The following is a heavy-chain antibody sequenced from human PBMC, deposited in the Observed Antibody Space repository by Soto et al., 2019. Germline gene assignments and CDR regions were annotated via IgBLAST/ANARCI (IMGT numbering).Heavy chain of an antibody. D-gene: IGHD3-22*01. J-gene: IGHJ5*02. CDR3: ASSHYDSSGYYTNWFDP. CDR2: IIPIFGTA. CDR1: GGTFSSYA. V-gene: IGHV1-69*13. Sequence: AAVKVSCKASGGTFSSYAISWVRQAPGQGLEWMGGIIPIFGTANYAQKFQGRVTITADESTSTAYMELSSLRSEDTAVYYCASSHYDSSGYYTNWFDPWGQGTLVTVSS.